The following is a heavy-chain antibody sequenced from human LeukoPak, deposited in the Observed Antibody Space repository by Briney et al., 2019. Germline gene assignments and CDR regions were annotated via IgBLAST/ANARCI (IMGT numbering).Heavy chain of an antibody. CDR2: IWYDGSNK. J-gene: IGHJ4*02. D-gene: IGHD5-18*01. V-gene: IGHV3-33*01. CDR3: ARDDSGYSYAISYY. CDR1: GFTFSSYG. Sequence: GGSLRLSCAASGFTFSSYGMHWVRQAPGMGLEWVAVIWYDGSNKYYADSVKGRFTISRDNSKNTLYPQMNSLRAEDTAVYYCARDDSGYSYAISYYWGQGTLVTVSS.